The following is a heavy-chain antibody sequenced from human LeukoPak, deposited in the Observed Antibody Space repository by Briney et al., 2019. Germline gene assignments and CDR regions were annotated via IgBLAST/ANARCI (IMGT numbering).Heavy chain of an antibody. CDR2: IRSKANSYAT. J-gene: IGHJ4*02. CDR3: TKPRGYGSGSYIDY. V-gene: IGHV3-73*01. D-gene: IGHD3-10*01. Sequence: GGSLRLSCAASGFTFGGSAMHWVRQASGKGLEWVGRIRSKANSYATAYAASVEGRFTISRDDSKNTAYLQMNSLKTEDTAVYYCTKPRGYGSGSYIDYWGQGTLVTVSS. CDR1: GFTFGGSA.